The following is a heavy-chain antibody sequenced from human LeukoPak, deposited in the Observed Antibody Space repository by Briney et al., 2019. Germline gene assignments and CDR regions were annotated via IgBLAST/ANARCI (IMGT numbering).Heavy chain of an antibody. J-gene: IGHJ6*03. CDR3: ARGWNDAHYYYYYMDV. CDR2: INPNSGGT. V-gene: IGHV1-2*02. CDR1: GYTFTSYY. Sequence: GASVKVSCKASGYTFTSYYMHWVRQAPGQGLEWMGWINPNSGGTNYAQKFQGRVTMTRDTSINTAYMELSRLRSDDTAVYYCARGWNDAHYYYYYMDVWGKGTTVTVSS. D-gene: IGHD1-1*01.